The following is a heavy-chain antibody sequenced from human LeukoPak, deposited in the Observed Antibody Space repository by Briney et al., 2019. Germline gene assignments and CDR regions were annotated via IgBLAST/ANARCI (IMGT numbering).Heavy chain of an antibody. V-gene: IGHV3-7*01. Sequence: PGGSLRLSCAASGFTFSNYWMSWVRQAPGKGLEWVANIKEDGSEKHYMDSVKGRFTISRDNAKNSLYLQMNRPRAEDTAVYYCAKSSSCSSWGQGTLVTVSS. CDR3: AKSSSCSS. D-gene: IGHD6-6*01. CDR1: GFTFSNYW. J-gene: IGHJ5*02. CDR2: IKEDGSEK.